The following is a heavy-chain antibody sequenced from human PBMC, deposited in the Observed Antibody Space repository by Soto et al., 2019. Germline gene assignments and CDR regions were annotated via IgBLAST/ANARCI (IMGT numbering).Heavy chain of an antibody. Sequence: EVQLVQSGAEVKKPGESLRISCTGFGYTFTTFWISWVRQMPGRGLEWMGRIDPRDSYTNYSPSFQGHVTISADKSISTAYLQWGSLKASDIAMYYCARLYCSSSTCDSWFDPWGQGTLVTVSS. CDR3: ARLYCSSSTCDSWFDP. CDR1: GYTFTTFW. V-gene: IGHV5-10-1*03. J-gene: IGHJ5*02. D-gene: IGHD2-2*01. CDR2: IDPRDSYT.